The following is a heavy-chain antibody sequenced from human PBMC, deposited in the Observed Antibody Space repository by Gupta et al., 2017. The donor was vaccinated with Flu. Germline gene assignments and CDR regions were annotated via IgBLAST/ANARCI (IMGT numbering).Heavy chain of an antibody. J-gene: IGHJ4*02. V-gene: IGHV4-34*01. CDR2: INHSGST. D-gene: IGHD5-12*01. Sequence: QVQLQQWGAGLLKPSETLSLTCAVYGGSFSGYYWSWIRQPPGKGLEWIGEINHSGSTNYNPSLKSRVTISVDTSKNQCSLKLSSVTAADTAVYYCARDFRDGYNFEHSFDYGGQGTLVTVSS. CDR3: ARDFRDGYNFEHSFDY. CDR1: GGSFSGYY.